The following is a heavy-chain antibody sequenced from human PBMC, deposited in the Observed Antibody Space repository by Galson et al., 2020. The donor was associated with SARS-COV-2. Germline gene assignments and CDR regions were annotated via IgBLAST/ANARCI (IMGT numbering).Heavy chain of an antibody. CDR3: TTPVRFLEWLLFGYYGMDV. CDR2: IKSKTDGGTT. V-gene: IGHV3-15*01. D-gene: IGHD3-3*01. CDR1: GFTFSNAW. Sequence: GSLRLSCAASGFTFSNAWMSWVRQAPGKGLEWVGRIKSKTDGGTTDYAAPVKGRFTISRDDSKNTLYLQMNSLKTEDTAVYYCTTPVRFLEWLLFGYYGMDVWGQGTTVTVSS. J-gene: IGHJ6*02.